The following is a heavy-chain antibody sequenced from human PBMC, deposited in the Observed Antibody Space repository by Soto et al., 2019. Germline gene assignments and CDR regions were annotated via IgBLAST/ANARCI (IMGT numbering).Heavy chain of an antibody. Sequence: QVQLVQSGAEVKKPGSSVKVSCKASGGTFSTYTITWVRQAPGQGLEWMGRIIPIIGIINYAQKFKGRVTISADKFPGTAYMEMTGLRSDDTAVYYCAGDPDSHYNDSHASSYPWGQGTLVTVSS. CDR2: IIPIIGII. V-gene: IGHV1-69*08. J-gene: IGHJ5*02. CDR3: AGDPDSHYNDSHASSYP. D-gene: IGHD4-4*01. CDR1: GGTFSTYT.